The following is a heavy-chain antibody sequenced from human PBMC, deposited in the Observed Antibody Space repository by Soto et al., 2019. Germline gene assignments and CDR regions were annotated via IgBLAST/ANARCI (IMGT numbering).Heavy chain of an antibody. Sequence: PGGSLRLSCAASGFTVSSNYMSWVRQAPGKGLEWVSVIYSGGSTYYADSVKGRFTISRDNSKNTLYLQMNSLRAEDTAVYYCARDRGVRGAPEKGMDVWGQGTTVTVSS. V-gene: IGHV3-53*01. CDR3: ARDRGVRGAPEKGMDV. CDR2: IYSGGST. J-gene: IGHJ6*02. CDR1: GFTVSSNY. D-gene: IGHD3-10*01.